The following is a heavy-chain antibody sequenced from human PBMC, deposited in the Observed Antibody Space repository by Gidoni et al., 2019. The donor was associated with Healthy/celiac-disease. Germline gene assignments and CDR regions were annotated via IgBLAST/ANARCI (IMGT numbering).Heavy chain of an antibody. J-gene: IGHJ4*02. Sequence: QVQLVQFGVEVKKPGASVKVSCKASGYTFLSYGISWLRQAPGQGLEWMGWISAYNGNTNHAQKLQGRVTMTTDTSTSTADMELRSLRSDDTAVYYCARGGSTFGGIKENDYWGQGTLVTVSS. CDR1: GYTFLSYG. CDR2: ISAYNGNT. CDR3: ARGGSTFGGIKENDY. D-gene: IGHD3-16*01. V-gene: IGHV1-18*01.